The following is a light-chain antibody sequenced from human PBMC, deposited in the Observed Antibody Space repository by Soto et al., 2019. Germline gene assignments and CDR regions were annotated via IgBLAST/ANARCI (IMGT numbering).Light chain of an antibody. CDR3: AAWDDNLNVLL. Sequence: QSVLTQPPSLSGTPGQRGTLSCSGSNSSIGRYSVNWYQHFPGTAPKILIYSDDERPSGVPDLFSGSKSGTSASLAISGLHSEDEAEYYCAAWDDNLNVLLFGGGTKLTVL. J-gene: IGLJ3*02. CDR2: SDD. CDR1: NSSIGRYS. V-gene: IGLV1-44*01.